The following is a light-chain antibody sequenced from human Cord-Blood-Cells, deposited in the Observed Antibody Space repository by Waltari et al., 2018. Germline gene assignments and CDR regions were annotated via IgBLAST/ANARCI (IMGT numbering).Light chain of an antibody. CDR2: DAS. V-gene: IGKV3-11*01. J-gene: IGKJ2*03. Sequence: EIVFTQSPATLSLSPGDRATLSCRPSQSVSSYLAWYQQKPGQAPRLLIYDASNRATGIPARFSGSGSGTDFTLTISSLEPEDFAVYYCQQRSNWPPYSFGQGTKLEIK. CDR3: QQRSNWPPYS. CDR1: QSVSSY.